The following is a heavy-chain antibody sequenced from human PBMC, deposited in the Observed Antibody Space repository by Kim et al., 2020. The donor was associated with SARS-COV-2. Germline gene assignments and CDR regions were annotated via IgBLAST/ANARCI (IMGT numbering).Heavy chain of an antibody. Sequence: GGSLRLSCAASGFIFSSYSMSWVRQAPGKGLEWVSAISGDGANTYYADSVRGRFTISRDNSKNTLYLQMSSLRVEDTAVYYCAKEVPGADYFDYWGQGAL. D-gene: IGHD7-27*01. V-gene: IGHV3-23*01. CDR1: GFIFSSYS. CDR2: ISGDGANT. J-gene: IGHJ4*02. CDR3: AKEVPGADYFDY.